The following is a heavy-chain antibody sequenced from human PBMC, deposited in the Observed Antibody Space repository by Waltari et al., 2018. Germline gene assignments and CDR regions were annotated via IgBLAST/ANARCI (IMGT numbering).Heavy chain of an antibody. CDR1: GFTFSSYA. V-gene: IGHV3-23*01. CDR3: AKVLRAGVVIMAVDP. D-gene: IGHD3-3*01. J-gene: IGHJ5*02. CDR2: SSGTGGST. Sequence: EVQLLESGGGLVQPGGSLRLSCAASGFTFSSYALSWLRQARGKVVEWVAASSGTGGSTYYADSVKGRFTISRDNSKNTLYLQMNSLRAEDTAVYYSAKVLRAGVVIMAVDPWGQGTLVTVSS.